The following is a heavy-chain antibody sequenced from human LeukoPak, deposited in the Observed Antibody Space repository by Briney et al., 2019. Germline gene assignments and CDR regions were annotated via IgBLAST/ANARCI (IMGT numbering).Heavy chain of an antibody. CDR1: GGSFSGYY. J-gene: IGHJ4*02. CDR3: ARGSDGGRSGIATNYFDY. CDR2: INHSGST. Sequence: PSETLSLTCAVYGGSFSGYYWSWIRQPPGEGLEWIGEINHSGSTNYNPSLKSRVTISVDTSKNQFSLKLSSVTAADTAVYYCARGSDGGRSGIATNYFDYWGQGTLVTVSS. D-gene: IGHD6-13*01. V-gene: IGHV4-34*01.